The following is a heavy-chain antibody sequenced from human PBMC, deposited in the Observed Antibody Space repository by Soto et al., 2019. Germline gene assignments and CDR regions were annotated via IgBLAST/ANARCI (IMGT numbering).Heavy chain of an antibody. V-gene: IGHV4-30-4*01. J-gene: IGHJ5*02. CDR2: LYSNGGT. D-gene: IGHD6-13*01. Sequence: QVQLQESGPGLVKPSQTLSLTCNVSGGPINSPDYYWTWIRQSPGKGQEWIGYLYSNGGTQYNPSLRTPISLSLDTSKKHFTLKMRSVTGADTAVYYCARGISKYSSWYEPHTWFDAWGQGALVPSPQ. CDR1: GGPINSPDYY. CDR3: ARGISKYSSWYEPHTWFDA.